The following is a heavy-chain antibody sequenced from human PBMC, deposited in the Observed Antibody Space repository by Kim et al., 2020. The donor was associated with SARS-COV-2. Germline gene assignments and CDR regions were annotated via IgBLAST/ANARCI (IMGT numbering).Heavy chain of an antibody. D-gene: IGHD6-13*01. CDR2: IYYSGST. CDR3: ARNVYSSSWYPLAAFDI. V-gene: IGHV4-59*01. CDR1: GGSISSYY. J-gene: IGHJ3*02. Sequence: SETLSLTCTVSGGSISSYYWSWIRQPPGKGLEWIGYIYYSGSTNYNPSLKSRVTISVDTSKNQFSLKLSSVTAADTAVYYCARNVYSSSWYPLAAFDIWGQGTMVTVSS.